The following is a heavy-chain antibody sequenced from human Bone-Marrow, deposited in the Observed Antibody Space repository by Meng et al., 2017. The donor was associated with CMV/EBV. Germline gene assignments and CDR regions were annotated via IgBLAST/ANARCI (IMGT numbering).Heavy chain of an antibody. D-gene: IGHD1-26*01. V-gene: IGHV3-21*01. CDR3: ARDRVGSYSRKDY. J-gene: IGHJ4*02. Sequence: GESLKISCAASGFTFSSYSMNWVRQAPGKGLEWVSSISSSSSYIYYADSVKGRFTISRDNAKNSLYLQMNSLRAEDTAVYYCARDRVGSYSRKDYWGQGTLVTVSS. CDR2: ISSSSSYI. CDR1: GFTFSSYS.